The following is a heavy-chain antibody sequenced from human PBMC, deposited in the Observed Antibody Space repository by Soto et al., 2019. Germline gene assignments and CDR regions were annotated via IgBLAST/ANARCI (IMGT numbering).Heavy chain of an antibody. V-gene: IGHV3-66*01. CDR1: GFTVSNNY. CDR3: TRDSSYYGSGKGVLDY. Sequence: VQLVEFGGGLVQPGGSLRLSCAVSGFTVSNNYVSWVRQAPGKGLEWVSVIYQDGNAFYADSVRGRFTVSRDTSRNTVYLQMNSLRVEDTAVYHCTRDSSYYGSGKGVLDYWGQGTLVTVSS. J-gene: IGHJ4*02. D-gene: IGHD3-10*01. CDR2: IYQDGNA.